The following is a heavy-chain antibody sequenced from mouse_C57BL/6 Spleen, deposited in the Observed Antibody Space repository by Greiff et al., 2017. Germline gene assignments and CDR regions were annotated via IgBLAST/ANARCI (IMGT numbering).Heavy chain of an antibody. CDR3: ARWRYDYDGVYFDY. V-gene: IGHV1-53*01. Sequence: QVQLQQPGTELVKPGASVKLSCKASGYTFTSYWMHWVKQRPGQGLEWIGNINPSNGGTNYNEKFKSKATLTVDKSSSTAYMQLSSLTSEDSAVDYCARWRYDYDGVYFDYWGQGTTLTVSS. J-gene: IGHJ2*01. CDR2: INPSNGGT. CDR1: GYTFTSYW. D-gene: IGHD2-4*01.